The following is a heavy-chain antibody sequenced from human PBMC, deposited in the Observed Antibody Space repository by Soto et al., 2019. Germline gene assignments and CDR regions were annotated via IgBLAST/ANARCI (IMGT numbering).Heavy chain of an antibody. V-gene: IGHV3-53*01. CDR3: ARAALGLDV. Sequence: GGSLRLSCVVSGFAVSATYMSWVRQAPGQGLEWVSVLTANGNTIYADAVKGRFTVSRDISKNTVYLQLNSVTVEDTGLYYCARAALGLDVWGQGTTVTVSS. J-gene: IGHJ6*02. CDR2: LTANGNT. CDR1: GFAVSATY.